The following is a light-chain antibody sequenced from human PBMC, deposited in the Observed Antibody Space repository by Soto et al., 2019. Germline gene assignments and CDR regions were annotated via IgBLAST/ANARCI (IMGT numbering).Light chain of an antibody. CDR3: KQRSSWPPT. CDR2: DAS. V-gene: IGKV3-11*01. J-gene: IGKJ5*01. Sequence: EIVLTQSPATLSLSPGERATLSCRASQSVSSYLAWYQQRPGQAHRLLIYDASNRATGVQARFSGSGSGTDFTLTIRSLEPEDFAVYYCKQRSSWPPTFGQGTRLEIK. CDR1: QSVSSY.